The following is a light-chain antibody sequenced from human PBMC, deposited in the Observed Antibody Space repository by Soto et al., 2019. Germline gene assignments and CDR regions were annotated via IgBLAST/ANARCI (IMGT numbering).Light chain of an antibody. Sequence: EIVLTQSPATLSVSPGERATLSCRASQSVSSYLAWYQQKPGQAPRLLIYDASNRATSIPARFSGSGTGTDFTLTISSLEPEDFAVYYWQQRSNWSTFGQGTQLEIK. CDR3: QQRSNWST. J-gene: IGKJ5*01. CDR2: DAS. V-gene: IGKV3-11*01. CDR1: QSVSSY.